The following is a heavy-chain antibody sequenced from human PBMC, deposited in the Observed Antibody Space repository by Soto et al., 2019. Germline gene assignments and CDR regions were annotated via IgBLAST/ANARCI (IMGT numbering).Heavy chain of an antibody. D-gene: IGHD3-22*01. CDR2: ISYDGSNK. V-gene: IGHV3-30-3*01. Sequence: GGSLRLSCAASGFTFSSYAMHWVRQAPGKGLEWVAVISYDGSNKYYADSVKGRFTISRDNSKNTLYLQMNSLRAEDTAVYYCARADSSGYPRDYWGQGTLVTVSS. CDR1: GFTFSSYA. CDR3: ARADSSGYPRDY. J-gene: IGHJ4*02.